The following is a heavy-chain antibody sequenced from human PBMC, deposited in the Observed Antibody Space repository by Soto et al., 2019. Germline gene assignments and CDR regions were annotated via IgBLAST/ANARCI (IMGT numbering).Heavy chain of an antibody. CDR2: IYPGDSDT. CDR3: VRQVGSSGWS. CDR1: GYSFSTYW. J-gene: IGHJ5*02. V-gene: IGHV5-51*01. Sequence: GESLKISCKGSGYSFSTYWIGWVRQMAGKGLEWMGIIYPGDSDTRYNPSFQGQVTISADKSISTAYLKWSCLKASDTAMYYCVRQVGSSGWSWGQGTLVTVSS. D-gene: IGHD6-19*01.